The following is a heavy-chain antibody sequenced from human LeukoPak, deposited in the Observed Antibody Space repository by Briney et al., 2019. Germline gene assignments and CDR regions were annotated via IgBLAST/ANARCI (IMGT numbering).Heavy chain of an antibody. CDR2: IYPGVSDT. J-gene: IGHJ6*03. Sequence: GGALQITCQGSGYSFTSYWIGWVRQMPGKGLEWMGIIYPGVSDTRYSPSFQGQVTISAGKSISTAYLQWSSLKASDTAMYYCARQGWNYYYYMDVWGKGTTVTVSS. CDR1: GYSFTSYW. D-gene: IGHD3-3*01. CDR3: ARQGWNYYYYMDV. V-gene: IGHV5-51*01.